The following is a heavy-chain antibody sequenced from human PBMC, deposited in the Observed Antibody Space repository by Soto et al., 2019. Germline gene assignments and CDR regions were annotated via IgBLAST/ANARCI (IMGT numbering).Heavy chain of an antibody. CDR3: ARDIADHGFLGYYGVDV. J-gene: IGHJ6*01. CDR1: GGSINSGDYY. D-gene: IGHD3-10*01. CDR2: IYHSGST. V-gene: IGHV4-31*03. Sequence: QVQLQESGPGLVKPSQTLSLTCTVSGGSINSGDYYWSWIRQYPGKGLEWVGYIYHSGSTFYNPSLRSRVTISVDTSENQFSLKLSSVTAADTAVYYCARDIADHGFLGYYGVDVW.